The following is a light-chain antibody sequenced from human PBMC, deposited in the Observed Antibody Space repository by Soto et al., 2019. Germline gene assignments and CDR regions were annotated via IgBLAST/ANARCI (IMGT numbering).Light chain of an antibody. J-gene: IGLJ1*01. CDR2: DDS. CDR1: NIGSKN. CDR3: QSYDSSLSGSV. Sequence: SYELTQPPSVSVAPGQTARLTCGGNNIGSKNVHWYQQKLGQAPVLVVYDDSDRPSGIPERFSGSKSVTSASLAITGLQAEDEADYYCQSYDSSLSGSVFGTGTKVTVL. V-gene: IGLV3-21*02.